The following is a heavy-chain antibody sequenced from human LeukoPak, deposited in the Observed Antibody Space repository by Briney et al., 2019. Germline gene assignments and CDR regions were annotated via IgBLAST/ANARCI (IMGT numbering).Heavy chain of an antibody. CDR1: GGSISSYY. CDR3: ARDLDYYDNSGYPDAFDI. V-gene: IGHV4-59*01. J-gene: IGHJ3*02. CDR2: IYYSGST. Sequence: SETLSLTCTVSGGSISSYYWSWVRQPPGKGLEWIGYIYYSGSTNYNPSLKSRVTISVDTSKNQFSLKVTSVTAADTAVYYCARDLDYYDNSGYPDAFDIWGQGTMVTVSS. D-gene: IGHD3-22*01.